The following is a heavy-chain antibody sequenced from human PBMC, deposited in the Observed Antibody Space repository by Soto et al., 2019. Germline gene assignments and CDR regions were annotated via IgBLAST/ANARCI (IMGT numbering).Heavy chain of an antibody. Sequence: QVQLVESGGGVVQPGRSLRLACAASGFTFSSYGMHWVRQAPGKGLEWVAVIWYDGSNKYYADSVKGRFTISRDNSKNTLYLQMNSLRAEDTAVYYCAREHYDLQQNNWFDPCGQGTLVTVSS. CDR2: IWYDGSNK. D-gene: IGHD3-3*01. CDR3: AREHYDLQQNNWFDP. J-gene: IGHJ5*02. CDR1: GFTFSSYG. V-gene: IGHV3-33*01.